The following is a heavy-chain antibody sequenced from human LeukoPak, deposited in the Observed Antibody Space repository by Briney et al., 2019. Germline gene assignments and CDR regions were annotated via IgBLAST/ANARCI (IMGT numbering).Heavy chain of an antibody. D-gene: IGHD2-2*01. J-gene: IGHJ5*02. CDR3: ARGLEDQFLGHFDP. Sequence: ASVKVSCKASGGSFSSSAFNWVRQAPGQGLECMGGIVPIFGESMYAEKFQGRVTITADESTSTVYMELNSLTIEDTAVYFCARGLEDQFLGHFDPWGQGTLVTVSP. V-gene: IGHV1-69*13. CDR1: GGSFSSSA. CDR2: IVPIFGES.